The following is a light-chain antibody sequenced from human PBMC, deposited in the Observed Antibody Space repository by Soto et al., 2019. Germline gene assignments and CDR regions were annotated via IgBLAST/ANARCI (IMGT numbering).Light chain of an antibody. J-gene: IGKJ4*01. CDR2: GAS. V-gene: IGKV1-39*01. Sequence: DVRMTQSPSSLSASVGDTITITCRASRTINTYLNWFQQKPGEPPRLLIYGASTLHDGVPSRFSGSGSGADFTLTISGLQPEDFASYHCQNYNSAPLTFGGGTKVDIK. CDR3: QNYNSAPLT. CDR1: RTINTY.